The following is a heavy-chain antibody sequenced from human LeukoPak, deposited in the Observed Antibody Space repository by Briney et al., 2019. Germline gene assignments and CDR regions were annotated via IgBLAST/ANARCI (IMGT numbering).Heavy chain of an antibody. V-gene: IGHV4-59*01. CDR2: IYYSGST. J-gene: IGHJ4*02. Sequence: SETLSLTCTVSGGSISNYYWSWIRQPPGKGLEWIGYIYYSGSTNYNPSLKSRVTISVDTSKDQFSLKLSSVTAADTAVCYCARSRQNYFDSSGPSLNYWGQGTLVTVSS. CDR1: GGSISNYY. D-gene: IGHD3-22*01. CDR3: ARSRQNYFDSSGPSLNY.